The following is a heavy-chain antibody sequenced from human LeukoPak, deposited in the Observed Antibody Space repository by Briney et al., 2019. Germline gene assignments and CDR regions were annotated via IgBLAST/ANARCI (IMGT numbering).Heavy chain of an antibody. V-gene: IGHV4-4*02. J-gene: IGHJ6*03. D-gene: IGHD6-19*01. CDR3: ARDAGSGWYGRDYYYMDV. CDR2: IYHSGST. CDR1: GGSISSSNW. Sequence: PSETLSLTCAVSGGSISSSNWWSWVRQPPGKGLEWIGEIYHSGSTNYNPSLKSRVTISVDKSKNQFSLKLSSVTAADTAVYYCARDAGSGWYGRDYYYMDVWGKGTTVTVSS.